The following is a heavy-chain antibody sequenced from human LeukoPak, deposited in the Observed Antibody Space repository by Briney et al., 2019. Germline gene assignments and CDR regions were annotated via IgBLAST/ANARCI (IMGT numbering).Heavy chain of an antibody. CDR2: ISAYNGNT. CDR1: GYTFTNYA. CDR3: ARGLVPADPPDY. D-gene: IGHD2-2*01. V-gene: IGHV1-18*01. Sequence: ASVKVSCKASGYTFTNYAISWVRQAPGQGLEWMGWISAYNGNTNYAQKLQGRVTMTTDTSTSTAYMELRSLRSDDTAVYYCARGLVPADPPDYWGQGTLVTVSS. J-gene: IGHJ4*02.